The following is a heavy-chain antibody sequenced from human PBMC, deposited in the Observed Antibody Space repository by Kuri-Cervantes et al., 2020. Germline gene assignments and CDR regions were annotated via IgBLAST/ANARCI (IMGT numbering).Heavy chain of an antibody. V-gene: IGHV1-69*06. CDR1: GYTFTSYV. J-gene: IGHJ6*03. CDR2: IIPIFGTA. Sequence: SVKVSCKASGYTFTSYVISWVRQAPGQGLEWMGGIIPIFGTANYAQKFQGRVTITADKSTSTAYMELSSLRSEDTAVYYCARATVNYDSSGYNPYYYYYMDVWGKGTTVTVSS. CDR3: ARATVNYDSSGYNPYYYYYMDV. D-gene: IGHD3-22*01.